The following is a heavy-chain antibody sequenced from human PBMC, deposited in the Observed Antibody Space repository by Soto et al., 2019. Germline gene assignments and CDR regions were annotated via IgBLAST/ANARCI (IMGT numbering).Heavy chain of an antibody. CDR1: GYTFTSYG. Sequence: ASVKVSCKASGYTFTSYGISWVRQAPGQGLEWMGWISAYNGNTNYAQKLQGRVTMTTDNSKNTLYLQMNSLRAEDTAVYYCAKDGGYCSGGSCYGSFDYWGQGTLVTVSS. J-gene: IGHJ4*02. CDR2: ISAYNGNT. V-gene: IGHV1-18*01. D-gene: IGHD2-15*01. CDR3: AKDGGYCSGGSCYGSFDY.